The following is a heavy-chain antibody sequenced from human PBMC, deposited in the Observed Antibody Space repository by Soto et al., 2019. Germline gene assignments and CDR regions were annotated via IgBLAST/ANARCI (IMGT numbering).Heavy chain of an antibody. J-gene: IGHJ6*02. CDR2: ISSSSSTI. CDR3: ARDSYYDFWSGYPETYYYYYGMDV. CDR1: GFTFSSYS. V-gene: IGHV3-48*02. Sequence: GGSLRLSCAASGFTFSSYSMNWVRQAPGKGLEWVSYISSSSSTIYYADSVKGRFTISRDNAKNSLYLQMNSLRDEDTAVYYCARDSYYDFWSGYPETYYYYYGMDVWGQGTTVTVSS. D-gene: IGHD3-3*01.